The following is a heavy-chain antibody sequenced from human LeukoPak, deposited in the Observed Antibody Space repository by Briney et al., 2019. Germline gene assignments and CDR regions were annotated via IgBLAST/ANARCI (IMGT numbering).Heavy chain of an antibody. V-gene: IGHV4-39*01. CDR3: ARRYGDYLYALDI. Sequence: SETMSLTCTVSGGSISSSSYYWGWIRQPPGKGLEWIGSIYYSGSTYYNPSLKSRVTISVDTSKNQFSLKLSSVTAADTAVYYCARRYGDYLYALDIWGQGTMVTVSS. CDR1: GGSISSSSYY. J-gene: IGHJ3*02. D-gene: IGHD4-17*01. CDR2: IYYSGST.